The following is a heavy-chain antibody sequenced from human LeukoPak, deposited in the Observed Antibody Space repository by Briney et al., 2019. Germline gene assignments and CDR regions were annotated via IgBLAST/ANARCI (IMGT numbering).Heavy chain of an antibody. CDR2: INHSGST. Sequence: PSETLSLTCTVSGGSISSSSYYWGWIRQPPGKGLEWIGEINHSGSTNYNPSLKSRVTISVDTSKNQFSLKLSSVTAADTAVYYRARGRRSGWYLRGYFDYWGQGTLVTVSS. J-gene: IGHJ4*02. V-gene: IGHV4-39*07. CDR1: GGSISSSSYY. D-gene: IGHD6-19*01. CDR3: ARGRRSGWYLRGYFDY.